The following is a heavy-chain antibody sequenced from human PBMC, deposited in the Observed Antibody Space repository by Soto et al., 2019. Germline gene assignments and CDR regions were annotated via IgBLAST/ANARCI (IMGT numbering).Heavy chain of an antibody. CDR3: ARGLQDFDY. D-gene: IGHD4-4*01. Sequence: GASLRLSCAASGFTFSDYYMGWIRQAPGKGLEWVSYISSSSSYTNYADSVKGRFTISRDNAKNSLYLQRNSLRAEDTAVYDCARGLQDFDYWGQGTLVTVSS. J-gene: IGHJ4*02. CDR1: GFTFSDYY. V-gene: IGHV3-11*05. CDR2: ISSSSSYT.